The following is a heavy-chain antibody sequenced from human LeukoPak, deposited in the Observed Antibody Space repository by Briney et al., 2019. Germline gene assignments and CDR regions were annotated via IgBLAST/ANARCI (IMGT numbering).Heavy chain of an antibody. CDR2: LSGSGDYT. CDR3: ARRYCSGGTCYYFDY. D-gene: IGHD2-15*01. CDR1: GFTFNSHT. Sequence: PGGSLRLSCAASGFTFNSHTMNWVRQAPEKGLEWVSSLSGSGDYTHFADSVRGRFTISRDNSKNTLYLQMNTLRAEDTAVYFCARRYCSGGTCYYFDYWGQGTLVTVSS. V-gene: IGHV3-23*01. J-gene: IGHJ4*02.